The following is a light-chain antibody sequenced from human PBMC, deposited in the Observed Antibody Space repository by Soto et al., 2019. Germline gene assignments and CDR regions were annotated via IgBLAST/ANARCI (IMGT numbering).Light chain of an antibody. Sequence: SPRTLSLSPGERATLSCSASQSVSSSYLAWYQQKPGQAPSLLIYGASRRATGIPDRFSGSGSGTDFTLTISRLEPEDFAVYYCQQYDSSPITFGQGTRLEIK. CDR2: GAS. J-gene: IGKJ5*01. V-gene: IGKV3-20*01. CDR3: QQYDSSPIT. CDR1: QSVSSSY.